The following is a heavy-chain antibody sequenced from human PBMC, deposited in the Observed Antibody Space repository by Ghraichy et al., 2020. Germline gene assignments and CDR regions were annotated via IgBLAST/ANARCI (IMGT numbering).Heavy chain of an antibody. J-gene: IGHJ6*02. CDR2: ISYDGTNK. V-gene: IGHV3-30*18. CDR3: AKDDIGYCNSMSCYSGMDV. D-gene: IGHD2-2*02. CDR1: GFTFSDYG. Sequence: GGSLRLSCTASGFTFSDYGMHWVRQAPGKGLEWVAVISYDGTNKYYAEFVKGRFTISRDNSKNTLNLQMNSLRPEDTAVYYCAKDDIGYCNSMSCYSGMDVWGQGTTVTVSS.